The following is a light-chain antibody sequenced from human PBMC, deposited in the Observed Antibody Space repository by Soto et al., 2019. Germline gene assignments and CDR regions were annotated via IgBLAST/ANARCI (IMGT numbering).Light chain of an antibody. V-gene: IGLV1-40*01. Sequence: QSVLTQPPSVSGSPGQRVTISCTGSSSNIGAGYDVHWYQQLPGTAPKVLIYENNNRPSGVPDRCSGSKSGNSASLAIAGLQPEEDADYYCHAYDVSMSGLVFGGGTKLTVL. CDR1: SSNIGAGYD. CDR3: HAYDVSMSGLV. J-gene: IGLJ2*01. CDR2: ENN.